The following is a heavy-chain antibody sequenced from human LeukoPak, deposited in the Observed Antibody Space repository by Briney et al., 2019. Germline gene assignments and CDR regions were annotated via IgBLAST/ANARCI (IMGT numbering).Heavy chain of an antibody. CDR1: GFDFSSYA. CDR3: ARGNLYTAATIEDY. CDR2: ISSDGSMQ. D-gene: IGHD5-18*01. J-gene: IGHJ4*02. V-gene: IGHV3-30-3*01. Sequence: PGGSLRLSCAASGFDFSSYAIHWVRQAPGKGLEWVAVISSDGSMQDYADSVRSRFTVSRDNSKNTLYLQMSSLRPEDTSQYYCARGNLYTAATIEDYWGRGTLVTVSS.